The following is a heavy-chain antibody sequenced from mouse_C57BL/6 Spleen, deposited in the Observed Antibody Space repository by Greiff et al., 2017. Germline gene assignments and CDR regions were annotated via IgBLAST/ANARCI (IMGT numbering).Heavy chain of an antibody. CDR1: GYTFTDYY. D-gene: IGHD1-2*01. Sequence: EVQLQQSGPELVKPGASVKISCKASGYTFTDYYMNWVKQSHGKSLEWIGDINPNNGGTSYNQKFKGKATLTVDKSSSTAYMELRSLTSEDSAVYYCARNSLLRERYFDVWGTGTTVTVSS. V-gene: IGHV1-26*01. CDR2: INPNNGGT. CDR3: ARNSLLRERYFDV. J-gene: IGHJ1*03.